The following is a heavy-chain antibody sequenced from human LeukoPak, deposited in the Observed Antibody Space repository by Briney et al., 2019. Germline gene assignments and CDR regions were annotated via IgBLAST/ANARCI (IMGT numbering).Heavy chain of an antibody. V-gene: IGHV3-53*01. J-gene: IGHJ4*02. CDR3: AREGKWLQLRYFDY. CDR2: IHTGGST. Sequence: GGSLRLSCVASGFSFNNFGMSWVRQAPGKGLEWVSVIHTGGSTYYADSVKGRFTISRDTSNNTLYLQMNSLRADDTAVYYCAREGKWLQLRYFDYWGQGTLVTVSS. D-gene: IGHD5-24*01. CDR1: GFSFNNFG.